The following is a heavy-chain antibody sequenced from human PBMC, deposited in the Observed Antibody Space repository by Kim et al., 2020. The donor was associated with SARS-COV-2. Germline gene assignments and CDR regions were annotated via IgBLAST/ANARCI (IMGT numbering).Heavy chain of an antibody. CDR3: ASVVRRRGIDF. CDR2: IIPLFDRP. J-gene: IGHJ3*01. Sequence: SVKVSCKASGGTLRTYSVNWVRQAPGQGLEWMGGIIPLFDRPNYAQRFQGRLTINADESTGTVSMELTSLSSDDTATYYCASVVRRRGIDFWGQGTMVT. CDR1: GGTLRTYS. V-gene: IGHV1-69*13. D-gene: IGHD2-21*01.